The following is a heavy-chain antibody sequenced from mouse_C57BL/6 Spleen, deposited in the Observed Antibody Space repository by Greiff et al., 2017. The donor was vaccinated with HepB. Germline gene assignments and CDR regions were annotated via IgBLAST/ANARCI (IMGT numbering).Heavy chain of an antibody. J-gene: IGHJ2*01. CDR1: GYTFTSYW. V-gene: IGHV1-50*01. CDR2: IDPSDSYT. CDR3: ARRGGRWSRPLDY. D-gene: IGHD2-2*01. Sequence: QVQLQQPGTELVKPGASVKLSCKASGYTFTSYWMQWVKQRPGQGLEWIGEIDPSDSYTNYNQKFKGKATLTVDTSSSTAYMQLSSLTSEDSAVYYCARRGGRWSRPLDYWGQGTTLTVSS.